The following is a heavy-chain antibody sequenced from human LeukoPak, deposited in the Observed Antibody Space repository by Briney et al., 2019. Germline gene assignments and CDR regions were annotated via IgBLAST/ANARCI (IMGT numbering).Heavy chain of an antibody. J-gene: IGHJ4*02. V-gene: IGHV3-33*06. Sequence: GSLRLSCAASGFTFSSYGMHWVRQAPGKGLEWVAVIWYDGSNKYYADSVKGRFTISRDNSKNTLYLQMNSLRAEDTAVYYCAKDPSPMRGVGATNWGQGTLVTVSS. CDR2: IWYDGSNK. CDR3: AKDPSPMRGVGATN. D-gene: IGHD1-26*01. CDR1: GFTFSSYG.